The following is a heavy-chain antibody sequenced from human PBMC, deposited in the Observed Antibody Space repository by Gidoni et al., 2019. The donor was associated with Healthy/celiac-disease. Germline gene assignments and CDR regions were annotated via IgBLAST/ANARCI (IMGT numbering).Heavy chain of an antibody. V-gene: IGHV4-59*01. CDR2: IYYSGST. CDR1: GGSISSSY. D-gene: IGHD5-12*01. J-gene: IGHJ4*02. Sequence: QVQLQESGPGLVKPSETLSLTCPVSGGSISSSYWSWIRQPPGKGLEWIGYIYYSGSTNYNPSLKSRVTISVDTSKNQFSLKLSSVTAADTAVYYCARNVATIPLFDYWGQGTLVTVSS. CDR3: ARNVATIPLFDY.